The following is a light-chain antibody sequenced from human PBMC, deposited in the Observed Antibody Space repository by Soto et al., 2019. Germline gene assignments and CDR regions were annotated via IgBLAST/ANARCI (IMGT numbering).Light chain of an antibody. Sequence: QSALTQPASVSGSPGQSITISCTRSSSDVGNYNYVSWYQQHPGKAPKLMISEVSDRPSGVSDRFSGSKSGNTASLTISGLQSEDEADYYCSSYTSSGTRVFGGGTKLTVL. CDR1: SSDVGNYNY. CDR2: EVS. CDR3: SSYTSSGTRV. V-gene: IGLV2-14*01. J-gene: IGLJ3*02.